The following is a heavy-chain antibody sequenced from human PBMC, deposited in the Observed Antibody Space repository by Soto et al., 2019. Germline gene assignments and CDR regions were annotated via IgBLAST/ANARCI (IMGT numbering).Heavy chain of an antibody. J-gene: IGHJ4*02. Sequence: QVQLVESRGGVVQPGRSLRLSCAASGFTFSSYGMHWVRQAPGMELEWVAVISYDGSNKYYADSVKGRFTISRDNSKNTLYLQMNSLRAEDTAMYYCAKGYGSGWDFDYWGQGTLVTVSS. CDR3: AKGYGSGWDFDY. V-gene: IGHV3-30*18. D-gene: IGHD6-19*01. CDR1: GFTFSSYG. CDR2: ISYDGSNK.